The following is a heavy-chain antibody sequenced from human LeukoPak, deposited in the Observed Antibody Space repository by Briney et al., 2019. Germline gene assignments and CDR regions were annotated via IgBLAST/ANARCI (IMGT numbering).Heavy chain of an antibody. Sequence: QAGGSLRLSCAASGFTFSSYEMNWVRQAPGKGLEWISYISSSGSTMYYADSVKGRFTISRDNAKNSLYLQTNSLRAEDTAIYYCASSSWYALDYWGQGTLATASS. J-gene: IGHJ4*01. CDR2: ISSSGSTM. V-gene: IGHV3-48*03. CDR3: ASSSWYALDY. CDR1: GFTFSSYE. D-gene: IGHD6-13*01.